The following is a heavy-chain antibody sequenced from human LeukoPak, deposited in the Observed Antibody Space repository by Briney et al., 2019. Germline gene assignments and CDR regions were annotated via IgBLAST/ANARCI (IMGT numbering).Heavy chain of an antibody. D-gene: IGHD2-15*01. V-gene: IGHV3-30*02. CDR3: AKSARRYCSGGSCYYFDY. CDR1: GFTFSSYG. CDR2: IRYDGSNK. Sequence: PGGSLRLSCAASGFTFSSYGMHWVRQAPGKGLEWVAFIRYDGSNKYYADSVKGRFTISRDNSKSTLYLQMNSLRAEDTAVYHCAKSARRYCSGGSCYYFDYWGQGTLVTVSS. J-gene: IGHJ4*02.